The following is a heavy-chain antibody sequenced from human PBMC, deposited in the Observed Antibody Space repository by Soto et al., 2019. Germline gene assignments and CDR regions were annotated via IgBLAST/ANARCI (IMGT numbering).Heavy chain of an antibody. Sequence: SETLSLTCTVSGGSISSYYWSWIRQPPGKGLEWIRYIYYSGSTNYNPSLKSRVTISVDTSKNQFSLKLSSVTAADTAVYYCAREGRLSNYYYYGMDVWGQGTTVTVSS. CDR2: IYYSGST. J-gene: IGHJ6*02. CDR3: AREGRLSNYYYYGMDV. V-gene: IGHV4-59*01. D-gene: IGHD2-15*01. CDR1: GGSISSYY.